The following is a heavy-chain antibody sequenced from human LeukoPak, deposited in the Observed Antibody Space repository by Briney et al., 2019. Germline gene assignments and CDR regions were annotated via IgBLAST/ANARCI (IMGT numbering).Heavy chain of an antibody. CDR1: GFTFSTYA. J-gene: IGHJ4*02. Sequence: PGGSLRLSCAASGFTFSTYAMSWVRQAPGKGLERVSAISAGGGSTFYADSVKGRFTISRDNSKNTLYLQMNSLRAEDTAVYYCAQEVRGPGDYWGQGTLVTVSS. CDR2: ISAGGGST. CDR3: AQEVRGPGDY. V-gene: IGHV3-23*01. D-gene: IGHD3-10*01.